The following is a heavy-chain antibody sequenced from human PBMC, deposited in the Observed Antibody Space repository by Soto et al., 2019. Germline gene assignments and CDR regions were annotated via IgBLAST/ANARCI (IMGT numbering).Heavy chain of an antibody. CDR2: ISYDGSNK. Sequence: QVQLVESGGGVVQPGRSLRLSCAASGFTFSSYIMHWVRQAPGEGLEWVAAISYDGSNKYYADSVKGRFTISRDNSKHMLFLQMNSLRGEDTALYYCVTEAYWGQGTLVTVSS. J-gene: IGHJ4*02. V-gene: IGHV3-30*03. CDR3: VTEAY. CDR1: GFTFSSYI.